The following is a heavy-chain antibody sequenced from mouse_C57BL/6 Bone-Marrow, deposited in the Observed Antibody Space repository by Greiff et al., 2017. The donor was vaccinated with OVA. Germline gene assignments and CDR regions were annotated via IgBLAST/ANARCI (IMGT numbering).Heavy chain of an antibody. Sequence: VQLQESGPGLVQPSQSLSITCTASGFSLTSYCVHWVRQSPGKGLEWLGAIWSGGSTDYNAAFISRLSISKDNSKSQVFFKMNSLQADDTAIYYCARNDYDWYFDVWGTGTTVTVSS. J-gene: IGHJ1*03. D-gene: IGHD2-4*01. CDR3: ARNDYDWYFDV. V-gene: IGHV2-2*01. CDR1: GFSLTSYC. CDR2: IWSGGST.